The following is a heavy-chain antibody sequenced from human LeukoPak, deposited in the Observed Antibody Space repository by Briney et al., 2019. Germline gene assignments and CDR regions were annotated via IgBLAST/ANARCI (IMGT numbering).Heavy chain of an antibody. Sequence: PSETLSLTCAVSGHSISSGYYWGWIRPPLGKGLEWIGSIYHSGSTYYNPSLKSRVTISVDTSKNQFSLKLSSVTAADTAVYYCARPRPNEKLGIVTGYFDLWGRGTLVTVSS. V-gene: IGHV4-38-2*01. CDR2: IYHSGST. J-gene: IGHJ2*01. CDR3: ARPRPNEKLGIVTGYFDL. CDR1: GHSISSGYY. D-gene: IGHD7-27*01.